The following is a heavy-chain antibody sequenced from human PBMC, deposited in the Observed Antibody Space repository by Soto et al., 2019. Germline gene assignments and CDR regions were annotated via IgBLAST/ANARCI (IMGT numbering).Heavy chain of an antibody. V-gene: IGHV4-30-4*01. Sequence: SETLSLTCTVSGGSISSGDYYWSWIRQPPGKGLEWIGYIYYSGSTYYNPSLKSRVTISVDTSKNQFSLKLSSVTAADTAVYYCAREYIVATIRSFTSRYYYYYYGMDVWGQGTTVTLSS. J-gene: IGHJ6*02. D-gene: IGHD5-12*01. CDR3: AREYIVATIRSFTSRYYYYYYGMDV. CDR1: GGSISSGDYY. CDR2: IYYSGST.